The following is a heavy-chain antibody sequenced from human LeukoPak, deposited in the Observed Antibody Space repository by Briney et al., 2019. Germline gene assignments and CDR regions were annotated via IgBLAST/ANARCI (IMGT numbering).Heavy chain of an antibody. CDR1: GFTFSDPY. CDR3: VRVRGGAFDI. V-gene: IGHV3-72*01. J-gene: IGHJ3*02. Sequence: PGGSLRLSCAASGFTFSDPYMDWVRQAPGKGLEWVGRIRNKVKSYTTDYAASVKGRFSISRDDSKNSLYLQMNSLKTEDTAVYYCVRVRGGAFDIWGQGTIVIVS. D-gene: IGHD3-10*01. CDR2: IRNKVKSYTT.